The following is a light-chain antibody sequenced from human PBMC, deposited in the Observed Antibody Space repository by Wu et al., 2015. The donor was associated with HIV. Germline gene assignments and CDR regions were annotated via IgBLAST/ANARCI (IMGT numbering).Light chain of an antibody. CDR3: QQYNSSPYN. Sequence: VLTQSPGTLSLSPGERATLSCSVSESVSGYLAWYQQRPGQPPTLLIYGASYRAAGIPDRFSGSGSGTDFSLTIRRLEPEDFAVYYRQQYNSSPYNFGQGTKLEIK. CDR1: ESVSGY. V-gene: IGKV3-20*01. J-gene: IGKJ2*01. CDR2: GAS.